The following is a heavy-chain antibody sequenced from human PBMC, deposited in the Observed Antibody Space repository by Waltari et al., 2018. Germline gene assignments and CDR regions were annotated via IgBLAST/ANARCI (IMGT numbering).Heavy chain of an antibody. CDR2: IYPGDSDT. J-gene: IGHJ5*01. CDR1: GYSFTTYW. V-gene: IGHV5-51*01. CDR3: ARRHNWHYDS. Sequence: VQLVQSGAEVKKAGESLRISCKASGYSFTTYWIGWVRQMPGKGLEWLGIIYPGDSDTRYSPSFQGHVTISVDKSINTAYLQWSSLKASDTATYYRARRHNWHYDSWGQGTLVTVSS. D-gene: IGHD1-7*01.